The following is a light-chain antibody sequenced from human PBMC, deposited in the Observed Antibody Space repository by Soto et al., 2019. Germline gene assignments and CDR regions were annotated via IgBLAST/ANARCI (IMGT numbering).Light chain of an antibody. J-gene: IGLJ1*01. CDR3: SSYAGTHIV. Sequence: QSVLTQPPSASGSPGQSVTISCTGTSSDVGGYNYVSWYQQHPGKAPKLMIYDVTKRPSGVPDRISGSKSGNTASLTVSRLLAEDEADYYCSSYAGTHIVFGTGTKVTVL. V-gene: IGLV2-8*01. CDR1: SSDVGGYNY. CDR2: DVT.